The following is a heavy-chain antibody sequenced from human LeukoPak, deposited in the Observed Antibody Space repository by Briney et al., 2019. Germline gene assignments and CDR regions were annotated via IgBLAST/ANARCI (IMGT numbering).Heavy chain of an antibody. CDR2: ISGSGGST. Sequence: LSSETLSLTCAVYGGSFSGYYWSWVRQAPGKGLEWVSAISGSGGSTYYADSVKGRFTISRDNSKNTLYLQMNSLRAEDTAVYYCAKDRGGYSSSWYVEDYWGQGTLVTVSS. J-gene: IGHJ4*02. D-gene: IGHD6-13*01. CDR3: AKDRGGYSSSWYVEDY. CDR1: GGSFSGYY. V-gene: IGHV3-23*01.